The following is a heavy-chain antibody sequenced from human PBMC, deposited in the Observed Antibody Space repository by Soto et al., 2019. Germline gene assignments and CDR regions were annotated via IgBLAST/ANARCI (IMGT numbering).Heavy chain of an antibody. V-gene: IGHV1-2*04. CDR1: GYTFTGYY. CDR3: AREPNSSSWYSAFDI. CDR2: INPNSGGT. J-gene: IGHJ3*02. Sequence: ASVKVSFKASGYTFTGYYMHWVRQAPGQGLEWMGWINPNSGGTNYAQKFQGWVTMTRDTSISTAYMELSRLRSDDTAVYYCAREPNSSSWYSAFDIWGQGTMVTVSS. D-gene: IGHD6-13*01.